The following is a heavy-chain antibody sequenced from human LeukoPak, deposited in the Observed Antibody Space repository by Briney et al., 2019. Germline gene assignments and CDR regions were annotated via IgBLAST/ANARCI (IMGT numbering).Heavy chain of an antibody. Sequence: GGSLRLSCAASGFTFSTSALNWVRQVPGKGLEWVSSIDYDSSHIYYAASVRGRFTISRDNARNSVYLQMNSLRVEDTAVYYCARDPLRYLRVGHYDYWGQGTLVAVSS. V-gene: IGHV3-21*01. J-gene: IGHJ4*02. CDR1: GFTFSTSA. CDR2: IDYDSSHI. D-gene: IGHD3-9*01. CDR3: ARDPLRYLRVGHYDY.